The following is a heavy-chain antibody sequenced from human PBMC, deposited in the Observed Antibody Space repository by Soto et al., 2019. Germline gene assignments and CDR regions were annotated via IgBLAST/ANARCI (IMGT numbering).Heavy chain of an antibody. J-gene: IGHJ6*02. CDR1: GGSFSDYS. CDR2: TNHSGST. Sequence: SETLSLTCAVYGGSFSDYSWNWKWIRQPPDKRLEWIGGTNHSGSTCHSPSLKCRVTLSLDTSKNKFSLIRTAVTAADTAVYSCATGALKYPFWSGPITGGKDVWGQGTTITVSS. V-gene: IGHV4-34*01. CDR3: ATGALKYPFWSGPITGGKDV. D-gene: IGHD3-3*01.